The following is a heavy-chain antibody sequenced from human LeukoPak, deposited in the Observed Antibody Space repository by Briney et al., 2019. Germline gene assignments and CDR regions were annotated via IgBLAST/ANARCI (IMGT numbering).Heavy chain of an antibody. V-gene: IGHV3-30-3*01. CDR2: ISYDGSNK. D-gene: IGHD2-15*01. CDR3: ARDLEAVVVAATLSY. Sequence: GSLRLSCAASGFTFSSYAMHWVRQAPGKGLEWVAVISYDGSNKYYADSVKGRFTISRDNSKNTLYLQMNSLRAEDTAVYYCARDLEAVVVAATLSYWGQGTLVTVSS. CDR1: GFTFSSYA. J-gene: IGHJ4*02.